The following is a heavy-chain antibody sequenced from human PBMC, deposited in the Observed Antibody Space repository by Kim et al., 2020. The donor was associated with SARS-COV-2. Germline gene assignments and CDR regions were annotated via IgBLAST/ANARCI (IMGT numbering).Heavy chain of an antibody. CDR2: T. V-gene: IGHV3-53*01. CDR3: INSNWGSY. Sequence: TYYANSVMGRFSSSRDNSKNTVYLQMNTLGAEDTAVYYCINSNWGSYWGQGTLVTVSS. D-gene: IGHD7-27*01. J-gene: IGHJ4*02.